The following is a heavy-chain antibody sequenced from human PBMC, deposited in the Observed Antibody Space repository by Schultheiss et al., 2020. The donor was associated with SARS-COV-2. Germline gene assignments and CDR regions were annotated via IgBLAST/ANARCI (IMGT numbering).Heavy chain of an antibody. CDR1: GGSVSSGSYY. V-gene: IGHV4-61*01. CDR2: IYYSGST. J-gene: IGHJ3*02. Sequence: SETLSLTCTVSGGSVSSGSYYWSWIRQPPGKGLEWIGYIYYSGSTNYNPPLKSRVTISVDTSKNQFSLKLSSVTAADTAVYYCASRMYYYDSSGYPNDAFDIWGQGTMVTVSS. D-gene: IGHD3-22*01. CDR3: ASRMYYYDSSGYPNDAFDI.